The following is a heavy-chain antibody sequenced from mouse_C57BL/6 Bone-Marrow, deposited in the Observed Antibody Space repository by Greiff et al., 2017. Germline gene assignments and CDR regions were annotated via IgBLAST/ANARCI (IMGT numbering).Heavy chain of an antibody. Sequence: VQLQQPGAELVKPGASVKLSCKASGYTFTSYWMHWVKQRPGQGLEWIGMIHPNSGSTNYNEKFKSKATLTVDKSSSTAYMQLSSLTSEDSAVYYCASRRLRRGDYFDYWGQGTTLTVSS. D-gene: IGHD2-4*01. V-gene: IGHV1-64*01. CDR1: GYTFTSYW. CDR2: IHPNSGST. J-gene: IGHJ2*01. CDR3: ASRRLRRGDYFDY.